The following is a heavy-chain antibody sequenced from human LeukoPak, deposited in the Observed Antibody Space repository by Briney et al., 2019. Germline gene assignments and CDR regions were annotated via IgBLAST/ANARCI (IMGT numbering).Heavy chain of an antibody. CDR1: GGSISSSGFY. CDR2: IYYSGST. CDR3: ARGPLLAPFDY. V-gene: IGHV4-30-4*01. J-gene: IGHJ4*02. D-gene: IGHD3-10*01. Sequence: SQTLSLTCTVSGGSISSSGFYWTWIRQPPGKGVEWIGYIYYSGSTYYNPSLKSRVTISVDTSKNQFSLKLSSVTAADTAVYYCARGPLLAPFDYWGQGTLVTVSS.